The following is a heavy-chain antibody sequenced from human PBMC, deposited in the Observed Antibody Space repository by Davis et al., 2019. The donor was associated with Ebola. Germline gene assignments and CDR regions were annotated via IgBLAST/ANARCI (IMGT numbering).Heavy chain of an antibody. Sequence: GESLKISCAASGFTFSDYYMSWIRQAPGKGLEWVSYISSSGSTIYYADSVKGRFTISRDNAKNSLYLQMNSLRAEDTAVYYCARSGRYSLFDPWGQGTLVTVSS. CDR3: ARSGRYSLFDP. CDR2: ISSSGSTI. J-gene: IGHJ5*02. V-gene: IGHV3-11*01. D-gene: IGHD2-21*01. CDR1: GFTFSDYY.